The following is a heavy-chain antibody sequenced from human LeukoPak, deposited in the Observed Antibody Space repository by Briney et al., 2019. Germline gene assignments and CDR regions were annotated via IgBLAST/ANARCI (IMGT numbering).Heavy chain of an antibody. CDR3: AREGRYSSSSWCFDF. CDR1: GGSFSAYY. Sequence: SETLSLTCAVYGGSFSAYYWSWIRQPPGKGLEWIGEINHSGSTNYNPSLKSRVTISVDTSKNQFSLKLSSVTAADTAVYYCAREGRYSSSSWCFDFWGRGTLVTVSS. V-gene: IGHV4-34*01. J-gene: IGHJ2*01. CDR2: INHSGST. D-gene: IGHD6-6*01.